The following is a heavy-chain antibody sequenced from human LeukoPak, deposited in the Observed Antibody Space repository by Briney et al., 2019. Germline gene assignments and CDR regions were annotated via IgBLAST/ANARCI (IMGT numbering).Heavy chain of an antibody. D-gene: IGHD1-7*01. CDR1: GGSISSYY. CDR2: IYYSGST. CDR3: ARHNWNYLRGYFDY. Sequence: SETLSLTCTVSGGSISSYYWSWIRQPPGKGLEWIGYIYYSGSTNYNPSLKSRVTISVDTSKNQFSLKLSSVTAADTAVYYCARHNWNYLRGYFDYWGQGTLVTVSS. V-gene: IGHV4-59*08. J-gene: IGHJ4*02.